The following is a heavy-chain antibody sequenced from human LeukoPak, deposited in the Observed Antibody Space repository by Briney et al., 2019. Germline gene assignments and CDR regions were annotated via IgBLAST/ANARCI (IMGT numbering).Heavy chain of an antibody. V-gene: IGHV3-23*01. Sequence: GGSLRLSCAASGFAFRNYDMIWVRQAPGRGLEWVSGITTDGSGAYYADSVKGRFTASRDNSKNTVFLQMNSLRGEDAAIYYCAKGVLGAGSLLEYFQHWGQGTLVTASS. CDR2: ITTDGSGA. CDR1: GFAFRNYD. CDR3: AKGVLGAGSLLEYFQH. D-gene: IGHD3-10*01. J-gene: IGHJ1*01.